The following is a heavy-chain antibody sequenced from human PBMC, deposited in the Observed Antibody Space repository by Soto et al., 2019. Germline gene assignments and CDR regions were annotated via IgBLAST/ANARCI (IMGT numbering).Heavy chain of an antibody. Sequence: SETLSLTCAVYGGSFRGYYWSWIRQPPGKGLEWIGEINHSGSTNYNPSLKSRVTISVDTSKNQFSLKLSSVTAADTAVYYCARGLGGSSWYYFDYWGQGTLVTVSS. D-gene: IGHD6-13*01. CDR3: ARGLGGSSWYYFDY. CDR2: INHSGST. V-gene: IGHV4-34*01. CDR1: GGSFRGYY. J-gene: IGHJ4*02.